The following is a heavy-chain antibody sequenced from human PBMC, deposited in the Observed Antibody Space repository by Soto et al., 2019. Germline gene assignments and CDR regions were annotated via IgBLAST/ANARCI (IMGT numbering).Heavy chain of an antibody. Sequence: SETLSLTCTVSGGSISSYYWSWIRQPPGKGLEWIGYIYYSGSTNYNPSLKSRVTISVDMSKNQFSLKLSSVTAADTAVYYCARDKRYCSSTSCYLYYYMDVWGKGTTVTVSS. CDR3: ARDKRYCSSTSCYLYYYMDV. CDR2: IYYSGST. CDR1: GGSISSYY. V-gene: IGHV4-59*12. D-gene: IGHD2-2*01. J-gene: IGHJ6*03.